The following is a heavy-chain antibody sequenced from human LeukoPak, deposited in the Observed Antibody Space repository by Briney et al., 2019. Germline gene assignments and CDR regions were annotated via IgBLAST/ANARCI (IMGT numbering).Heavy chain of an antibody. V-gene: IGHV3-9*01. J-gene: IGHJ2*01. CDR2: ICWNSGSI. CDR3: AKDKGLAGKDWYFDL. D-gene: IGHD6-19*01. CDR1: GFTFDDYA. Sequence: PGRSLRLSCAASGFTFDDYAMHWVRQAPGKGLEWVSGICWNSGSIGYADSVKGRFTITRDNAKNSLYLQMNSLRAEDTALYYCAKDKGLAGKDWYFDLWGRGTLVTVSS.